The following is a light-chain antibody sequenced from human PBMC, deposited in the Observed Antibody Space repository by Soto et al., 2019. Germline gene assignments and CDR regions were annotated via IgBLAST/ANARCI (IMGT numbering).Light chain of an antibody. CDR1: STDIGGYNY. Sequence: QSALTQPASVSGSPGQSITISCSGTSTDIGGYNYVSWYQQHPGKAPKLMIYEVSNRPSGVSDSFSGSKSGNTASLTISGLQAEDEGDYYCSSYTTSSAPYVFGTGTKLTVL. J-gene: IGLJ1*01. V-gene: IGLV2-14*01. CDR2: EVS. CDR3: SSYTTSSAPYV.